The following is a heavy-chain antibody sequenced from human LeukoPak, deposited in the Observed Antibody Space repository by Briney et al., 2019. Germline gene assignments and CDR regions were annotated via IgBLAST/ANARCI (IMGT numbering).Heavy chain of an antibody. CDR2: IYYSGST. V-gene: IGHV4-59*01. D-gene: IGHD2-21*02. CDR1: GGSISSYY. CDR3: ARHLLTAPHYFDY. J-gene: IGHJ4*02. Sequence: SETLSLTCTVSGGSISSYYWSWIRQPPGKGLEWIGYIYYSGSTNYNPSLKSRVTISVDTSKNQFSLKLTSVTAADTAVYYCARHLLTAPHYFDYWGQGTLVTVTS.